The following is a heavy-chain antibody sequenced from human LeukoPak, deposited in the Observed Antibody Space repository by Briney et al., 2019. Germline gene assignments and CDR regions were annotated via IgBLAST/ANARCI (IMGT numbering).Heavy chain of an antibody. Sequence: QTGGSLRLSCGASGFTFTTHWIHWVRQAPGKGLVWVSRIKPDGSDTNYADSVKGRFNISRDNSKNTLYLQMNSLRIEDTAVYYCAKDGQQLARYYFEYWGQGTLVTVSS. CDR3: AKDGQQLARYYFEY. J-gene: IGHJ4*02. CDR1: GFTFTTHW. V-gene: IGHV3-74*01. D-gene: IGHD6-13*01. CDR2: IKPDGSDT.